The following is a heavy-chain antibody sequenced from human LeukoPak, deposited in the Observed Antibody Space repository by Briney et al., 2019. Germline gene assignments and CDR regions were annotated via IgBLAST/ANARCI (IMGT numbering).Heavy chain of an antibody. CDR3: AKDGNIVVVPAEYFDY. Sequence: GGSLRLSCAASGFTFSSYAMSWVRQAPGKGLERVSAISGSGGSTYYADSVKGRFTISRDDSKNTLYLQMNSLRAEDTAVYYCAKDGNIVVVPAEYFDYWGQGTLVTVSS. J-gene: IGHJ4*02. D-gene: IGHD2-2*01. CDR1: GFTFSSYA. CDR2: ISGSGGST. V-gene: IGHV3-23*01.